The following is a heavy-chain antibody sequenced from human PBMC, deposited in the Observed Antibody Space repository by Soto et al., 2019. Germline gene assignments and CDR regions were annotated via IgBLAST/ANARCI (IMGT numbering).Heavy chain of an antibody. V-gene: IGHV1-69*01. CDR2: IIPISGTA. Sequence: QVQLVQSGAEVKKPGSSVKVSCKASGGTFSSYAISWVRQAPGQGLEWMGGIIPISGTANYVQKFQGRVTITADEYTSTVSMELSSLRSEDTAVYFCARSQGSSTSLEIYYYYYYGMDVWGQGTTVTVSS. CDR1: GGTFSSYA. J-gene: IGHJ6*02. D-gene: IGHD2-2*01. CDR3: ARSQGSSTSLEIYYYYYYGMDV.